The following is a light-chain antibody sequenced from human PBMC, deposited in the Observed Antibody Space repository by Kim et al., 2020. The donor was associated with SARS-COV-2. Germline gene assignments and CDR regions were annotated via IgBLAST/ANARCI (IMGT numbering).Light chain of an antibody. Sequence: EIVLTRSPGTLSLSPGERATLSCRASQSVRGNYLAWYQQRPGQAPRLLISSPSNRPSGIPDRFSGSGSGTDFSLTISRLEPEDFAMYYCQQYGSSPYTFGQGTKLEI. CDR2: SPS. CDR1: QSVRGNY. CDR3: QQYGSSPYT. V-gene: IGKV3-20*01. J-gene: IGKJ2*01.